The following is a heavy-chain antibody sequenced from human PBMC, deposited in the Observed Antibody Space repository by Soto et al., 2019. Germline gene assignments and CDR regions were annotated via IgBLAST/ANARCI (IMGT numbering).Heavy chain of an antibody. Sequence: EVQLLESGGGLIQPGGSLRLSCAASGFTFSRYAMSWVRQAPGKGLEWVSYAGSGGSRYYADSVKGRFTISRGNSNNKLYLQMSNLRAEDTAVYYCAKLRGQPYAEYHFDRWGQGTLVTVSS. V-gene: IGHV3-23*01. D-gene: IGHD2-2*01. J-gene: IGHJ4*02. CDR2: AGSGGSR. CDR3: AKLRGQPYAEYHFDR. CDR1: GFTFSRYA.